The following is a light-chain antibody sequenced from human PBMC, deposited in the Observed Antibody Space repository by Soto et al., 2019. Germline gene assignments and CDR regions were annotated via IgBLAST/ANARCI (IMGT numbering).Light chain of an antibody. Sequence: DIQMTQSPSSVSAFVGDRVTITCRASQSISSWLTWYQQKPGKAPKVLIYTASNLQSGVPSRFSGSGSGTDFTLTISSLQPEDFATYYCQQVNNFPWTFGQGTKVEIK. CDR1: QSISSW. J-gene: IGKJ1*01. CDR3: QQVNNFPWT. V-gene: IGKV1-12*01. CDR2: TAS.